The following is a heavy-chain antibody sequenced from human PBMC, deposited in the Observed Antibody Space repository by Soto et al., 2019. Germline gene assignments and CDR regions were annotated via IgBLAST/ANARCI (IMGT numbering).Heavy chain of an antibody. CDR3: ARFTVGPSRGFYYGMDV. CDR1: GYSFTSYW. CDR2: IYPGDSDT. J-gene: IGHJ6*02. D-gene: IGHD1-26*01. V-gene: IGHV5-51*01. Sequence: PGESLKISCKGSGYSFTSYWIGWVRQMPGKGLEWMGIIYPGDSDTRYSPSFQGQVTISADKSISTAYLQWSSLKASDTAMYYCARFTVGPSRGFYYGMDVWGQGTTVTVSS.